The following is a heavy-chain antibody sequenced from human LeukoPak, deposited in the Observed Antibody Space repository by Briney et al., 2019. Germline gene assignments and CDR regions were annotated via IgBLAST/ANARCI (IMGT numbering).Heavy chain of an antibody. CDR3: ARDRRFNGMDV. V-gene: IGHV4-59*01. J-gene: IGHJ6*02. Sequence: SETLSLTCTVSGGPISGYYWSWIRQPPGKGLEWIGDIYYIGSTNYNPSLKSRVTISVDTSKNQFSLNLSSVTAADTAVYYCARDRRFNGMDVWGQGTTVTVSS. CDR1: GGPISGYY. CDR2: IYYIGST. D-gene: IGHD3-3*01.